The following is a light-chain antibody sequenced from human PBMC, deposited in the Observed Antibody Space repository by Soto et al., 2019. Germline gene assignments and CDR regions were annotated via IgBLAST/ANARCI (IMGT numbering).Light chain of an antibody. CDR3: QSYDSSLSGYV. CDR1: GANIGAAYN. CDR2: GNN. J-gene: IGLJ1*01. V-gene: IGLV1-40*01. Sequence: LKPPPPMCGAPGERGTISRTWSGANIGAAYNVDWYQQLPGTAPKLLIYGNNNRPSGVPARFSGSKSGTSASLAIAGLQAEDEGDYYCQSYDSSLSGYVFGTGTKVTVL.